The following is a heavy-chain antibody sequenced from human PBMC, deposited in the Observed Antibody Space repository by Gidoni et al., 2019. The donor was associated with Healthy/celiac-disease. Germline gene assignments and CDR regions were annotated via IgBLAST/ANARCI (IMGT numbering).Heavy chain of an antibody. Sequence: QVQLVESGGGVVQPGRSLRLSCAASGFTFSSYGMHWVRQAPGKGLAWVAVIWYDGSNKYYADSVKGRFTISRDNSKNTLYLQMNSLRAEDTAVYYCARDRDSSGWYYYGMDVWGQGTTVTVSS. V-gene: IGHV3-33*08. CDR2: IWYDGSNK. CDR1: GFTFSSYG. J-gene: IGHJ6*02. D-gene: IGHD6-19*01. CDR3: ARDRDSSGWYYYGMDV.